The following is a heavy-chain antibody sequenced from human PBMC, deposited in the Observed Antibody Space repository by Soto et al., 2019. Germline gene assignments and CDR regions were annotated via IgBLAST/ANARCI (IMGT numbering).Heavy chain of an antibody. J-gene: IGHJ4*02. D-gene: IGHD3-3*01. CDR1: GGSISSGGYY. CDR2: IYYSGST. CDR3: ARVDTDSVPESITIFGVAAQYYFDY. V-gene: IGHV4-31*03. Sequence: QVQLQESGPGLVKPSQTLSLTCTVSGGSISSGGYYWSWIRQHPGKGLEWIGYIYYSGSTYYNPSLKSRVTISVDTSKNQFSLKLSSVTAADTAVYYCARVDTDSVPESITIFGVAAQYYFDYWGQGTLVTVSS.